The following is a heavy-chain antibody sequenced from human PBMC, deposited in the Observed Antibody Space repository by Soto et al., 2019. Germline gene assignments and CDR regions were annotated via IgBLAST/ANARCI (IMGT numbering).Heavy chain of an antibody. V-gene: IGHV3-23*01. CDR3: AKGPGGRAYYFDY. Sequence: AGGVPRPSRAAPWFTFSRYSLSWGPPAPGKGLEWVSAISGSGGSTYYADSVKGRFTISRDNSKNTLYLQMNSLRAEDTAVYYCAKGPGGRAYYFDYWGQGTLVTVSS. J-gene: IGHJ4*02. CDR2: ISGSGGST. CDR1: WFTFSRYS.